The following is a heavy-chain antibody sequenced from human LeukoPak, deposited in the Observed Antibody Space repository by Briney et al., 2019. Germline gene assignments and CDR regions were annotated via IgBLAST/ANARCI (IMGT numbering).Heavy chain of an antibody. Sequence: PSETLSLTCTVSGGSVSSVSSYWSWVRQPAGKGLEWIGRIYTSGITDYNPSLKSRVTISLDTSKNQFSLNLTSVTAADTAVYYFARGPGAITQEALDYWGQGTLVTVSS. D-gene: IGHD1-26*01. CDR1: GGSVSSVSSY. V-gene: IGHV4-61*02. J-gene: IGHJ4*02. CDR2: IYTSGIT. CDR3: ARGPGAITQEALDY.